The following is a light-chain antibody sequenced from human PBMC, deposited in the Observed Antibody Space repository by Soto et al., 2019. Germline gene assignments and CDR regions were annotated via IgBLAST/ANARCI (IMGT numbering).Light chain of an antibody. CDR1: QSVSRNY. CDR2: GAS. J-gene: IGKJ2*01. V-gene: IGKV3-20*01. CDR3: QQYGSSPRT. Sequence: EIVLTQSPGTLSLSPGARATLSCRASQSVSRNYLAWYQQKPGQAPRLLIYGASSRATGIPDRFSGSGSGTDFTLTISRLEPEDFALYYCQQYGSSPRTFGQGTKLEIK.